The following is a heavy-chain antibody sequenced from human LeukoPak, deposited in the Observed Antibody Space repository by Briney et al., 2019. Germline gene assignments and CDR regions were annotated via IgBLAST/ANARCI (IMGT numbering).Heavy chain of an antibody. Sequence: SETLSLTCTVSGGSISSSSYYWGWIRQPPGEGLEWIGSIYYSGSTYYNPSLKSRVTISVDTSKNQFSLKLSSVTAADTAVYYCARHNQWLVPCDYWGQGTLVTVSS. J-gene: IGHJ4*02. CDR1: GGSISSSSYY. CDR2: IYYSGST. V-gene: IGHV4-39*01. CDR3: ARHNQWLVPCDY. D-gene: IGHD6-19*01.